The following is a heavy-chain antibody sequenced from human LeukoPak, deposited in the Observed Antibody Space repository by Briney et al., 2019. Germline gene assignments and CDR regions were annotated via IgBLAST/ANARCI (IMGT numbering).Heavy chain of an antibody. Sequence: GRSLRLSCAASGFTFDDYAMHWVRQAPGKGLEWVSGISWNSGSIGYADSVKGRFTISRDNAKNSLYLQMNSLRAEDTALYYCAKDINLRDYYGSGSYYDYWGQGTLVTVSS. D-gene: IGHD3-10*01. J-gene: IGHJ4*02. CDR2: ISWNSGSI. V-gene: IGHV3-9*01. CDR3: AKDINLRDYYGSGSYYDY. CDR1: GFTFDDYA.